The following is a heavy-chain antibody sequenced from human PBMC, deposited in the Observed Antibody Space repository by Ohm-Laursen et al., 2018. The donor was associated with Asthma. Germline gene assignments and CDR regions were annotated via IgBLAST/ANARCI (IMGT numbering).Heavy chain of an antibody. J-gene: IGHJ3*01. CDR3: ARGQGSGDISGSDPFDL. CDR2: IYPGGAT. CDR1: GFSVSRHF. D-gene: IGHD3-10*01. Sequence: SLRLSCAASGFSVSRHFMNWIRQGPEKGLEWVSDIYPGGATFYADSVKGRVTISRDDSKNTLNLQMSSLRGDDTAVYYCARGQGSGDISGSDPFDLWGQGTTVIVSS. V-gene: IGHV3-53*01.